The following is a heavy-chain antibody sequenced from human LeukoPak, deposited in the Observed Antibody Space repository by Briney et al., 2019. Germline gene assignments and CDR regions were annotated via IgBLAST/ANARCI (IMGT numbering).Heavy chain of an antibody. J-gene: IGHJ2*01. CDR3: AREEHYRRYFAL. CDR2: ISSSSSYI. Sequence: GGSLRLSCAASGFTFSSYSMNWVRQAPGKGLEWVSSISSSSSYIYYADSVKGRFTISRDNSKNTLYLQMNSLRAEDTAVYFCAREEHYRRYFALWGRGTLVTVSS. V-gene: IGHV3-21*04. D-gene: IGHD3-16*02. CDR1: GFTFSSYS.